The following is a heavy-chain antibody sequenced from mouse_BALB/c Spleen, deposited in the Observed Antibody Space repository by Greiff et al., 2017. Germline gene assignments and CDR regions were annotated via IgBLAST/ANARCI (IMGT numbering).Heavy chain of an antibody. CDR2: IWSGGST. CDR3: ASPYGSSYGYFDV. D-gene: IGHD1-1*01. J-gene: IGHJ1*01. Sequence: QVQLKESGPGLVQPSQSLSITCTVSGFSLTSYGVHWVRQSPGKGLEWLGVIWSGGSTDYNAAFISRLSISKDNSKGQVFFKMNSLQADDTAIYYCASPYGSSYGYFDVWGAGTTVTVSS. V-gene: IGHV2-4-1*01. CDR1: GFSLTSYG.